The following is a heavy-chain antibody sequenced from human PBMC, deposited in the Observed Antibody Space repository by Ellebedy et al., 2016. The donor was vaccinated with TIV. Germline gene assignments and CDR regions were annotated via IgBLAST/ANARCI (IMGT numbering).Heavy chain of an antibody. CDR1: GFSFSNYW. J-gene: IGHJ4*02. CDR3: VGGQNYRFDY. D-gene: IGHD3-16*01. Sequence: GESLKISCAASGFSFSNYWMHWVRQAPGKGLVWVSRINSDGRSTTYADSVKGRFAISRDNAKNTLYFQMNSLRVEDTAVYYCVGGQNYRFDYWGQGTLVTVPS. CDR2: INSDGRST. V-gene: IGHV3-74*01.